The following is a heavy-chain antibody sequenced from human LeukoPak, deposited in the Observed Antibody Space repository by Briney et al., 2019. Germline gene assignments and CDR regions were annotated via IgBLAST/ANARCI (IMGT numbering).Heavy chain of an antibody. CDR1: GGSISSGGYY. J-gene: IGHJ4*02. V-gene: IGHV4-31*03. CDR2: IYYSGST. Sequence: PSETLSLTCTVSGGSISSGGYYWSWIRQHPGKGLEWIGYIYYSGSTYYNPSLKSRVTISVDTSKNQFSLKLSSVTAADTAVYYCARVQFAYDLWSGYYIDYWGQGTLVTVSS. CDR3: ARVQFAYDLWSGYYIDY. D-gene: IGHD3-3*01.